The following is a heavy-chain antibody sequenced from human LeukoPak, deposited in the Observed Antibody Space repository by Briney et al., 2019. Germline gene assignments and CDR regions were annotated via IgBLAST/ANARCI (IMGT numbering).Heavy chain of an antibody. Sequence: SETLSLTCTVSGGSISSGSYYWGWIRQPPGKGLEWIGNMHYSGSTSYNPSLQSRVTISFDTSKNQFSLKLRFVTAADTAVYLCARLGYCSSASCYFDSWGQGTLVTVSS. D-gene: IGHD2-2*01. J-gene: IGHJ4*02. V-gene: IGHV4-39*07. CDR1: GGSISSGSYY. CDR2: MHYSGST. CDR3: ARLGYCSSASCYFDS.